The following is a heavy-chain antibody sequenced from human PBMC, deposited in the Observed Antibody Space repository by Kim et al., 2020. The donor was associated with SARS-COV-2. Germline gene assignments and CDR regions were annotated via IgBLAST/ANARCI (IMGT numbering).Heavy chain of an antibody. CDR3: ARGLVVIAANRFQYFGMGV. V-gene: IGHV3-74*01. Sequence: GGSLRLSCEASGFTFSTYWMHWVRQAPGQGLEWVSRINSDGSSTTYADSVKGRFTTSRDNAKNTLYLQMNSLRAEDTAVYYCARGLVVIAANRFQYFGMGVWGQGTTVTVSS. D-gene: IGHD2-15*01. CDR2: INSDGSST. CDR1: GFTFSTYW. J-gene: IGHJ6*02.